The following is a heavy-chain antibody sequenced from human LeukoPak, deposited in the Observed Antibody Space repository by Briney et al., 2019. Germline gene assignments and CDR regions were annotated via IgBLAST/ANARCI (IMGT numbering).Heavy chain of an antibody. J-gene: IGHJ4*02. CDR2: INGDGTTT. CDR1: GFPIIIYW. CDR3: SRSQFDY. Sequence: PGGSLRLSCATSGFPIIIYWMLWVRQAPGKGLEWVSRINGDGTTTTYADSVKGRFTISRDNTENILYLQMDSLRAEDTAIYYCSRSQFDYWGQGVVVTVSS. V-gene: IGHV3-74*01.